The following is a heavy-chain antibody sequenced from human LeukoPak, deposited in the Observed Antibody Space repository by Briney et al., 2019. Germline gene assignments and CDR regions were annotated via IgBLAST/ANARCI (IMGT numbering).Heavy chain of an antibody. D-gene: IGHD4-17*01. CDR3: AKDRVTTWLNWFDP. V-gene: IGHV3-30*02. CDR1: GFTFSGSG. Sequence: GGSLRLSCAASGFTFSGSGMHWVRQAPGKWLEWVAFIRYHGSDKYYADSVKGRFTISRDNSKNTLYLQMNSLRAEDTAVYYCAKDRVTTWLNWFDPWGQGTLVTVSS. J-gene: IGHJ5*02. CDR2: IRYHGSDK.